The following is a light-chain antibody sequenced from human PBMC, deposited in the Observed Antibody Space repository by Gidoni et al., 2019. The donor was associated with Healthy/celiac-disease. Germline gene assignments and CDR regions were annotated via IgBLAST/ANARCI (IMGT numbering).Light chain of an antibody. V-gene: IGKV3-11*01. J-gene: IGKJ4*01. CDR2: DAS. CDR1: QSVSSY. CDR3: QQHT. Sequence: EIVLTQSPATLSLSPGERATLSCRASQSVSSYLAWYQQKPGQAPRLLIYDASNRATGIPARFSGSGSGTDFTLTISSLEPEDFAVYYCQQHTFGGXTKVEIK.